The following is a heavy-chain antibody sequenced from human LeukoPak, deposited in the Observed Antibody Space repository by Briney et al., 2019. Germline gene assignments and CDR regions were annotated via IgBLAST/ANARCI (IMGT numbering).Heavy chain of an antibody. V-gene: IGHV1-8*01. D-gene: IGHD3-3*01. CDR1: GYTFTSYD. J-gene: IGHJ4*02. CDR2: MNPNSGNT. Sequence: ASVKVSCKASGYTFTSYDINWVRQATGQGLEWMGWMNPNSGNTGYAQKFQGRVTMTRNTSISTAYMELSSLRSEDTAVYYCARVAPKSKNYDFWSGYYMDYWGQGTLVTVSS. CDR3: ARVAPKSKNYDFWSGYYMDY.